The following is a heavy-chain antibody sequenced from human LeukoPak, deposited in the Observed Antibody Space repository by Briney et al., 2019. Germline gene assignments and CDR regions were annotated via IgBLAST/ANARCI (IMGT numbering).Heavy chain of an antibody. CDR2: IPSDGAYT. CDR1: EFIFSTYF. J-gene: IGHJ3*02. Sequence: PGRSLRLSCAASEFIFSTYFMHWVRQAPGKGLEWVADIPSDGAYTFYAESVKGRFTISRDNSKNTLYLQMNSLGPEDTAVYFCARERQDTVIHSGAFDIWGQGTMVTVSS. V-gene: IGHV3-30*04. D-gene: IGHD2-21*02. CDR3: ARERQDTVIHSGAFDI.